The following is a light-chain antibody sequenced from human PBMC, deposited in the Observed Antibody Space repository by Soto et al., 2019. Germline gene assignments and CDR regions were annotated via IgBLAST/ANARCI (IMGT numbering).Light chain of an antibody. Sequence: DIQMTQSPSTLSASVGDRVTISCRASQSISNWLAWYQQKPGEAPKLLIYKASSLESGVPSRFNGSGSGTEFTLPISSLQPEDFAPYYCKQYDIYWTFAQGPRVDTK. V-gene: IGKV1-5*03. CDR2: KAS. CDR1: QSISNW. J-gene: IGKJ1*01. CDR3: KQYDIYWT.